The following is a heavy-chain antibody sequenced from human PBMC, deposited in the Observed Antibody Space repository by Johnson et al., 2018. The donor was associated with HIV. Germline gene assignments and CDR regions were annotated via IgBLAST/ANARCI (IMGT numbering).Heavy chain of an antibody. D-gene: IGHD3-10*01. Sequence: VQLVESGGGLVQPGGSLRLSCAASGFTFSSYALTWVRQAPGRGLEWVSTISGSGGSTYYADSVKGRLTISRDKAKNTVDLQMDSLRDEARAVYYCARGALGSFDIWGQGTMVTVSA. J-gene: IGHJ3*02. CDR3: ARGALGSFDI. CDR2: ISGSGGST. V-gene: IGHV3-23*04. CDR1: GFTFSSYA.